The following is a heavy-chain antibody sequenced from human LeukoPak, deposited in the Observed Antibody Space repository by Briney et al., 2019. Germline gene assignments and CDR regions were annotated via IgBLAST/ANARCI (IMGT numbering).Heavy chain of an antibody. CDR3: ARERVRFLEWSPTYYYYGMDV. J-gene: IGHJ6*02. D-gene: IGHD3-3*01. V-gene: IGHV4-59*01. Sequence: SETLSLTCTVSGGSISSYYWSWIRQPPGKGLEWIGYIYYSGSTNYNPSLKSRVTISVDTSKNQFPLKLSSVTAADTAVYYCARERVRFLEWSPTYYYYGMDVWGQGTTVTVSS. CDR1: GGSISSYY. CDR2: IYYSGST.